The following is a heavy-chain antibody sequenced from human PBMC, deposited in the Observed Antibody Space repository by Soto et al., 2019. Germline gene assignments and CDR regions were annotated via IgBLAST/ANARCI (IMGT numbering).Heavy chain of an antibody. Sequence: KPSETLSLTCTVSGGSINTFYWSWVRQAAGKGLEWIGRIFSSGSTSFNPSLESRVAMSVDTSKNHFSLNLSSVTAADMAVYYCAREGSYSAYNFAHGIQLWSFDFWDQGALVTVSS. J-gene: IGHJ4*02. CDR1: GGSINTFY. V-gene: IGHV4-4*07. CDR3: AREGSYSAYNFAHGIQLWSFDF. D-gene: IGHD5-12*01. CDR2: IFSSGST.